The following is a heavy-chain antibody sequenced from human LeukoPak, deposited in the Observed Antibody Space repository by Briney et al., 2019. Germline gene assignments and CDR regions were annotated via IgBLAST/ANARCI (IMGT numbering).Heavy chain of an antibody. CDR3: ASGSYYLDSGS. CDR2: INSDGSSI. J-gene: IGHJ4*02. CDR1: GFTFSSSW. V-gene: IGHV3-74*03. D-gene: IGHD3-16*01. Sequence: GGSLRLSCAASGFTFSSSWMHWVRQVPGKGLVWVSRINSDGSSITYADSVKGRFTISRDNAKNTLYLQMSSLRAEDTAVYYCASGSYYLDSGSWGQGTLVTVSS.